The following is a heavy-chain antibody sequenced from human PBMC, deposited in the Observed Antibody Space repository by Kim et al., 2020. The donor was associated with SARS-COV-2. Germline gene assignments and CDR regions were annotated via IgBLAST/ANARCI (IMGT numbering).Heavy chain of an antibody. CDR3: AKDSGAEYGGNSGEFDY. D-gene: IGHD2-21*02. J-gene: IGHJ4*02. V-gene: IGHV4-61*01. Sequence: SETLSLTCTVSGGSVSSGSYYWSWIRQPPGKGLEWIGYIYYSGSTNYNPSLKSRVTISVDTSKNQFSLKLSSVTAADTAVYYCAKDSGAEYGGNSGEFDYWGQGTLVTVSS. CDR2: IYYSGST. CDR1: GGSVSSGSYY.